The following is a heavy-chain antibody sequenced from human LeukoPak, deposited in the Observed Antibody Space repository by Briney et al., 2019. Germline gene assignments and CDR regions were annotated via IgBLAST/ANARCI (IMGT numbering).Heavy chain of an antibody. J-gene: IGHJ3*02. D-gene: IGHD2-21*02. CDR1: GGSISSGGYS. CDR3: ARDSSAKLAYCGGDCYSVDAFDI. Sequence: SETLSLTCTVSGGSISSGGYSWSWIRQHPGKGLEWIGYIYYSGSTYYNPSLKSRVTISVDTSKNQFSLKLSSVTAADTAVYYCARDSSAKLAYCGGDCYSVDAFDIWGQGTMVTVSS. V-gene: IGHV4-31*03. CDR2: IYYSGST.